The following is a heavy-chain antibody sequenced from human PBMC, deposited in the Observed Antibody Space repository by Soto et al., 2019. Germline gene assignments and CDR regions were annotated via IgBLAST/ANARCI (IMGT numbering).Heavy chain of an antibody. CDR2: INTRSYSA. D-gene: IGHD5-18*01. CDR3: ARESGAMAYGGAYYYDMDV. CDR1: GFTFNNHI. V-gene: IGHV3-21*01. Sequence: GGSLRLSCTASGFTFNNHIMNWVRQAPGKGLEWVSSINTRSYSANYADSVKGRFTFSRDDAKSSLYLQMNSLRAEDTAVYYCARESGAMAYGGAYYYDMDVWGKGTTVTVSS. J-gene: IGHJ6*03.